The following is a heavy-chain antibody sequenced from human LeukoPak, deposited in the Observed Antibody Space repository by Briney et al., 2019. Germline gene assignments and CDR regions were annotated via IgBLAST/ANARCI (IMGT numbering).Heavy chain of an antibody. J-gene: IGHJ5*02. Sequence: ALVKVSCKASGHTFTRYYMHWVRQAPGQGLEWMGIINPSGGITSYAQKFQGRVTMTRDTSTSTVYMELSSLRSEDTAVYYCARDDGITIFGVVTGAWFDPWGQGTLVTVSS. CDR2: INPSGGIT. D-gene: IGHD3-3*01. CDR1: GHTFTRYY. V-gene: IGHV1-46*01. CDR3: ARDDGITIFGVVTGAWFDP.